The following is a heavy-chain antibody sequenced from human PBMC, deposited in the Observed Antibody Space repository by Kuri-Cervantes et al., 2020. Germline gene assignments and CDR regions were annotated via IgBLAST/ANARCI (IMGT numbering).Heavy chain of an antibody. D-gene: IGHD3-16*01. CDR2: ITGSGYNT. J-gene: IGHJ4*02. V-gene: IGHV3-23*01. CDR1: GFSFSTYA. Sequence: GGSLRLSCAASGFSFSTYAMNWVRQAPGKGLEWVSGITGSGYNTYYTDSGMGRFTISRDNSKNTLYLQMNSLRAEDTAVYYCARGGYALAVCDYWGQGTLVTVSS. CDR3: ARGGYALAVCDY.